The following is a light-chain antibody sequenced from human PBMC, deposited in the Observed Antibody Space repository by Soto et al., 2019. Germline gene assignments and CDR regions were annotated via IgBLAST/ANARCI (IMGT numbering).Light chain of an antibody. V-gene: IGLV2-14*01. CDR1: SSDVGGYNY. Sequence: QSALTQPASVSGSPGQSITISCTGTSSDVGGYNYVSWYQQHPDKAPKLMIYEVSNRPSGASNRFSGSKSGNTASLTISGLQAEDEADYYCSSYTSSSTPVFGGGTKLTVL. CDR2: EVS. CDR3: SSYTSSSTPV. J-gene: IGLJ2*01.